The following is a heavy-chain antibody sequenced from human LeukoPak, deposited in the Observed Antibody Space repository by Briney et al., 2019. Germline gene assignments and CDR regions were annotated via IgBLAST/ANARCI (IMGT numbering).Heavy chain of an antibody. V-gene: IGHV1-18*01. Sequence: GSSVKVSCKASGYTFTMNGITWVRQAPGQGLEWMGWISTYNDKANYAQSLLDRVTMTTDTSTNTAYMELRSLRSDDTAVYYCARMYCSRGSCYPLFYYYALDVWGQGTTVTVS. CDR3: ARMYCSRGSCYPLFYYYALDV. D-gene: IGHD2-15*01. CDR1: GYTFTMNG. CDR2: ISTYNDKA. J-gene: IGHJ6*02.